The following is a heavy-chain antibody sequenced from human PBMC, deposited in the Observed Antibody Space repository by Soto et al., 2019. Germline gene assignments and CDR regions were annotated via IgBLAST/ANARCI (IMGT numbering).Heavy chain of an antibody. Sequence: QLHLVQSGAVVKKPGASVTVSCSASGYPVTAYYMHWVRQAPGRGLEWMGGINPATGAAKYTQTFQGRVTMPRDTSTSTVFMELGGLASEDTAVFYCASGGGVGVAGSAAFDMWGQGTLVTVSS. V-gene: IGHV1-2*02. CDR1: GYPVTAYY. CDR3: ASGGGVGVAGSAAFDM. J-gene: IGHJ3*02. CDR2: INPATGAA. D-gene: IGHD3-3*01.